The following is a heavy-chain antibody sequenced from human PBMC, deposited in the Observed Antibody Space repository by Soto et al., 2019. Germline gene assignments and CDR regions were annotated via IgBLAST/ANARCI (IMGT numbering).Heavy chain of an antibody. J-gene: IGHJ4*02. CDR2: IFYSGST. Sequence: SETLSLTCSVSGGSISTSRSYWAWIRQPPGKGLEWLANIFYSGSTFYNPSLASRVSVSVDTSKNQFSLKLSSVTAADTAVYYCARHGSDQYSGYDFIFDYWGQGTLVTVSS. CDR3: ARHGSDQYSGYDFIFDY. V-gene: IGHV4-39*01. D-gene: IGHD5-12*01. CDR1: GGSISTSRSY.